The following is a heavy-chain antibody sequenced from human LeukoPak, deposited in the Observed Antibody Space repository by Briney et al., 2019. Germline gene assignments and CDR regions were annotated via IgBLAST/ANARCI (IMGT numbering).Heavy chain of an antibody. J-gene: IGHJ4*02. D-gene: IGHD3-10*01. CDR3: ARDRYYGSGSDYYFDY. CDR2: ISAYNGNT. CDR1: GYTFTSYG. Sequence: ASVNVSCKASGYTFTSYGISWGRQAPGHGLEWMGWISAYNGNTNYAQKLQGRVTMTTDTSTSTAYMELRSLRSDDTAVYYCARDRYYGSGSDYYFDYWGQGTLVTVSS. V-gene: IGHV1-18*04.